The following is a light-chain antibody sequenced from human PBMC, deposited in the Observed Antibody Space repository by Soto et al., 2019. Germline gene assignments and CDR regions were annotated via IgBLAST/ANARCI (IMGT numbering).Light chain of an antibody. Sequence: EIVLTQSPATLSLSPGERATLSCRASRSFASSYLAWYQHKPGQAPRLLIYAASSRATGIPDRFIGSGSGTDFTLTISRLEPDDSAVYYCQQYHDSPMNTFGQGTKLQIK. J-gene: IGKJ2*01. CDR1: RSFASSY. CDR2: AAS. CDR3: QQYHDSPMNT. V-gene: IGKV3-20*01.